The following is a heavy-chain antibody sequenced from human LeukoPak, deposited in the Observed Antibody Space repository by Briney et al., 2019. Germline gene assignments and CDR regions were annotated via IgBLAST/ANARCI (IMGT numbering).Heavy chain of an antibody. D-gene: IGHD6-13*01. CDR3: AKTRPLDSSSWSHGDY. Sequence: GGSLRLPCAASGFTFSTYSMKWVRQAPGKGLEWVSYISDSGAMYYADSVRGRFTISRENAQNSLFLQMNSLRAEDTAVYYCAKTRPLDSSSWSHGDYWGQGTLVTVSS. CDR1: GFTFSTYS. J-gene: IGHJ4*02. V-gene: IGHV3-48*01. CDR2: ISDSGAM.